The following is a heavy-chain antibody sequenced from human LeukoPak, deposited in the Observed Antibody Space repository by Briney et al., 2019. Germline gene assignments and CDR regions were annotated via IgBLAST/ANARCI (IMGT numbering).Heavy chain of an antibody. CDR1: GYTFTIYG. J-gene: IGHJ4*02. Sequence: ASVTVSFKASGYTFTIYGISWVRQAPGQGLEWMGWISAYNGNTNYAQKLQGRVTMTTDTSTSTAYMELRSLRSDDTAVYYCARGSGYGDLFDYWGQGTLVTVSS. V-gene: IGHV1-18*01. CDR3: ARGSGYGDLFDY. D-gene: IGHD4-17*01. CDR2: ISAYNGNT.